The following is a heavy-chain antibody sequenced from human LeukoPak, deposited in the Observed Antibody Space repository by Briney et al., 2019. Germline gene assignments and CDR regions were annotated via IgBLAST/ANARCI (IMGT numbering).Heavy chain of an antibody. V-gene: IGHV3-66*01. D-gene: IGHD4-17*01. Sequence: GGSLRLSCAASGFTFSSYAMSWVRQAPGKGLEWVSVIYSGGSTYYADSVKGRFTISRDNSKNTLYLQMNSLRAEDTAVYYCARGAYGDYATFDYWGQGTLVTVSS. CDR2: IYSGGST. CDR3: ARGAYGDYATFDY. J-gene: IGHJ4*02. CDR1: GFTFSSYA.